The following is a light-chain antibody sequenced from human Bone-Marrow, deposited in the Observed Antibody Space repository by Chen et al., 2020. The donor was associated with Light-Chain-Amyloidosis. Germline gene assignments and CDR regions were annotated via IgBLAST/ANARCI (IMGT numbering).Light chain of an antibody. V-gene: IGLV3-21*02. CDR2: DDS. Sequence: YVLTQPSSVSVAAGQTATSACGGNNIGSTSVHWYQHTPGQAPLLVVYDDSDRPSVIPERLSGSNSENTATLTISRVEAGNEADYCCHVWDRSSDRPVFGRGTKWTVL. CDR1: NIGSTS. CDR3: HVWDRSSDRPV. J-gene: IGLJ6*01.